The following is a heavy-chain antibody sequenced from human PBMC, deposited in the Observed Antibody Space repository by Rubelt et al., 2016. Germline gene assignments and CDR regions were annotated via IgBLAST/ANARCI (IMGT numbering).Heavy chain of an antibody. CDR1: GYTFTSYD. Sequence: GYTFTSYDINWVRQATGQGLEWMGWMNPNSGNTGYAQKFQGRVTMTRNTSISTAYMELRSLRSDDTAVYYCARSSGDAFDIWGQGTMVTVSS. CDR3: ARSSGDAFDI. J-gene: IGHJ3*02. D-gene: IGHD2-15*01. CDR2: MNPNSGNT. V-gene: IGHV1-8*01.